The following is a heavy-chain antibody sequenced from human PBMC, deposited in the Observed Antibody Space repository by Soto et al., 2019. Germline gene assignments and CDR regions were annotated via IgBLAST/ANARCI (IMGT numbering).Heavy chain of an antibody. J-gene: IGHJ6*02. V-gene: IGHV3-66*01. CDR2: IKSGGNT. CDR1: GFTVSTDW. CDR3: VRENYYYGMDV. Sequence: EVQLVESGGGLVQPGGSLRLSCAASGFTVSTDWMYWVRQAPGKGLEWISVIKSGGNTNYADSVEGRFSISRDNSKNTVYLQMNSLSGEDTAVYYCVRENYYYGMDVWGQGTTVTVSS.